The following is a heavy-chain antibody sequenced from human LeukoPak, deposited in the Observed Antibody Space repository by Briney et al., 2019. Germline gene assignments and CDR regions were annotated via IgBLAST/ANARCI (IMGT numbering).Heavy chain of an antibody. CDR1: GYTFTSYD. CDR2: MNPNTGNS. CDR3: ARKTCTSTSCLHH. J-gene: IGHJ5*02. D-gene: IGHD2-2*01. Sequence: ASVKVSCKASGYTFTSYDINWARQAAGQGLEWMGWMNPNTGNSGYAQRFQGRVTMTRDTSIDTAYMELSSLGSEDTAVYYCARKTCTSTSCLHHWGQGTLVTVSS. V-gene: IGHV1-8*01.